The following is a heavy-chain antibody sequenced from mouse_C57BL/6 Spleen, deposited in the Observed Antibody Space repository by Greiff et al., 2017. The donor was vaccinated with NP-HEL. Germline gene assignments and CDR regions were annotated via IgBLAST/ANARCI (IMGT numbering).Heavy chain of an antibody. J-gene: IGHJ4*01. Sequence: QVQLHQPGAELVKPGASVKMSCKASGYTFTSYWITWVKQRPGQGLEWIGDIYPGSGSTNYNEKFKSKATLTVDTSSSTAYMQLSILTSEDSAVYYCANYDYPYYYAMDYWGQGTSVTVSS. D-gene: IGHD2-4*01. CDR1: GYTFTSYW. CDR3: ANYDYPYYYAMDY. V-gene: IGHV1-55*01. CDR2: IYPGSGST.